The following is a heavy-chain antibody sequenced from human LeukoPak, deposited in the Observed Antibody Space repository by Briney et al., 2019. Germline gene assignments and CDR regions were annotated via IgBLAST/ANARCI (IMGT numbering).Heavy chain of an antibody. D-gene: IGHD2-2*01. Sequence: GRSLRLSCAASGFTFDDYAMHWVRQAPGKGLEWVSGISWNSGSIGYADSVKGRFTISRDNAKNSLYLQMNSLRAEDTALYYCAKAVGYCSSTSCWNWFDPWGQETLVTVSS. CDR3: AKAVGYCSSTSCWNWFDP. J-gene: IGHJ5*02. CDR2: ISWNSGSI. CDR1: GFTFDDYA. V-gene: IGHV3-9*01.